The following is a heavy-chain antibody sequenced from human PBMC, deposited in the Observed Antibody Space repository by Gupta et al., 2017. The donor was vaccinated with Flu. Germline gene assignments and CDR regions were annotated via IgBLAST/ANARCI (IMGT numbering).Heavy chain of an antibody. Sequence: QVERVQAGAEVRKPGSSVEVSCKAFGGICSSHAIRWVGQAPGRGLEWMGGIIPIFCTANNARRFQDRVTITADKSTSTADMEQSSLCSEKTTVYSGARDVRIGVADEGECHGLDVWGQGTTVTVSS. CDR2: IIPIFCTA. CDR1: GGICSSHA. J-gene: IGHJ6*02. CDR3: ARDVRIGVADEGECHGLDV. V-gene: IGHV1-69*06. D-gene: IGHD6-19*01.